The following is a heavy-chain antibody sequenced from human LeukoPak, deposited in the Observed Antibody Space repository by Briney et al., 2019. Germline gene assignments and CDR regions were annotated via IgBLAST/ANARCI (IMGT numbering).Heavy chain of an antibody. D-gene: IGHD6-19*01. V-gene: IGHV3-23*01. CDR2: ISGSGGST. Sequence: PGGSLRLSCAASGFTFSSYAMSWVRHAPGEGLEWVSAISGSGGSTYYADSVKGRFTISRDNSKNTLYLQMNSLRAEDTAVYYCAKGELVVAGTFFDWWGQGTLVTVSS. J-gene: IGHJ4*02. CDR1: GFTFSSYA. CDR3: AKGELVVAGTFFDW.